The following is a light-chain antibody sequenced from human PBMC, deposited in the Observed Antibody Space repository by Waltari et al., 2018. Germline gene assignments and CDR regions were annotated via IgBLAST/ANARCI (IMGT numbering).Light chain of an antibody. V-gene: IGKV3-15*01. CDR1: HSVNTN. J-gene: IGKJ2*01. CDR3: QQYNNWPQT. Sequence: EIVMTQSPGTLSVSPGERATLSCRASHSVNTNLAWYQQKPGQAPRLLIYGASTRATGIPARFSVSGSGTEFTLTITNLQSEDFAVYYCQQYNNWPQTFGQGTKLELK. CDR2: GAS.